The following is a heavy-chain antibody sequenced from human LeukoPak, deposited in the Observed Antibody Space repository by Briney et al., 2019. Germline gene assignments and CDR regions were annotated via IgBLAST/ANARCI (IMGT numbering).Heavy chain of an antibody. V-gene: IGHV4-30-2*01. Sequence: SETLSLTCAVSGGSISSGGYSWRWLRQPPGKGLEWIGYIYHSGSTYYNPSLKSRLTISVDRSKNQFSLKLSSVTAADTAVYYCASRGDGNWFDPWGQGTLVTVSS. CDR2: IYHSGST. J-gene: IGHJ5*02. CDR3: ASRGDGNWFDP. CDR1: GGSISSGGYS. D-gene: IGHD3-16*01.